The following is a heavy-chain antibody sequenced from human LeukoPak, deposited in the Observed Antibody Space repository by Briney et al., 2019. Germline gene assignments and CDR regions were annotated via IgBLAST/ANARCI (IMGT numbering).Heavy chain of an antibody. CDR2: IAGSGHTT. CDR1: GFTFSSYA. J-gene: IGHJ4*02. V-gene: IGHV3-23*01. D-gene: IGHD5-18*01. Sequence: AGGSLRLSCISSGFTFSSYAMSWVRQAPGKGLEWVSSIAGSGHTTYYADSSKGRFTVSRDNSENTLYLQMNSLRAEDTALYYCAKGGFSYTFDYWGQGTLVTASS. CDR3: AKGGFSYTFDY.